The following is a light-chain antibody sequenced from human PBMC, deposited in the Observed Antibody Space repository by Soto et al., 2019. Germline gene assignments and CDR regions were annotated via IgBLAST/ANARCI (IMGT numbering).Light chain of an antibody. V-gene: IGLV2-14*01. CDR1: SSDVGGYNY. CDR3: RSYTSSSTLEV. Sequence: QSVLTQPASVSGSPGQSITISCTGTSSDVGGYNYVSWYQQHPGKAPKLMIYDVSNRPSGISNRFSGSKSGNTASLTISGLQAEDEADYYCRSYTSSSTLEVFGSGTKGTVL. CDR2: DVS. J-gene: IGLJ1*01.